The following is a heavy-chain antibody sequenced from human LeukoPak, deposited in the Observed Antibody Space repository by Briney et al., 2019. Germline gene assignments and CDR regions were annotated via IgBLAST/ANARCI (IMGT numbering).Heavy chain of an antibody. J-gene: IGHJ4*02. CDR1: GGSFSGYY. CDR3: ARGLHTKSPFDY. Sequence: SETLSLTCAVYGGSFSGYYWSWIRQPPGKGLEWIGEINHSGSTNYNPSFKSRVTISVDTSKNQFSLKLSSVTAADTAVYYCARGLHTKSPFDYWGQGTLVTVSS. CDR2: INHSGST. V-gene: IGHV4-34*01.